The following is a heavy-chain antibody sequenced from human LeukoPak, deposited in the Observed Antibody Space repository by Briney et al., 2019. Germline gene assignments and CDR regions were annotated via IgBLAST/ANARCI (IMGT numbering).Heavy chain of an antibody. Sequence: GGSLRLSCAASGFTFSSYSMNWVRQAPGKGLEWVSSISSSSSYIYYADSLKGRFTISRDSARNSLYLQMNSLRAEDTAVYYCASGGDRDYIDVWGKGTTVTVSS. CDR3: ASGGDRDYIDV. D-gene: IGHD3-16*02. V-gene: IGHV3-21*01. CDR2: ISSSSSYI. J-gene: IGHJ6*03. CDR1: GFTFSSYS.